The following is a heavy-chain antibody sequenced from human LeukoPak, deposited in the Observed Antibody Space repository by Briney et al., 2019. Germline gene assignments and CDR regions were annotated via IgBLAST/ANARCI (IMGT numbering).Heavy chain of an antibody. V-gene: IGHV4-34*01. CDR1: GGSFSGYY. CDR3: ARVGRGSGSPHFDY. D-gene: IGHD3-10*01. Sequence: SETLSLTCAVYGGSFSGYYWSWIRQPPGKGLEWIGEINHSGSTNYNPSLKSRVTISVDTSKNQFSLKLSSVTAADTAVYYCARVGRGSGSPHFDYWGQGTLVTVSS. CDR2: INHSGST. J-gene: IGHJ4*02.